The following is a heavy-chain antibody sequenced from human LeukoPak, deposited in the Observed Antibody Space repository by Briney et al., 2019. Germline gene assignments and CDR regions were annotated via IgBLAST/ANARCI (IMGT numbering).Heavy chain of an antibody. J-gene: IGHJ4*02. CDR1: GYTFTGYY. Sequence: ASVKVSCKASGYTFTGYYIHWVRQAPGQGLEWMGWINPNSGGTNYAQKFQGRVTMTRDTSISTAFMELSRLRSDDTAVYHCARVIVATDWGQGTLVTVSS. CDR3: ARVIVATD. CDR2: INPNSGGT. D-gene: IGHD5-12*01. V-gene: IGHV1-2*02.